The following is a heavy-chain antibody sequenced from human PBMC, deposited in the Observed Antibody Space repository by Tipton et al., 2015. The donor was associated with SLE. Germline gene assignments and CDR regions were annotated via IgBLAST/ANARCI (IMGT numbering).Heavy chain of an antibody. J-gene: IGHJ4*02. CDR3: AKMRHAYGLPYCFAY. D-gene: IGHD4-17*01. CDR1: GFTFSSYA. CDR2: ISGSGGST. V-gene: IGHV3-23*01. Sequence: SLRLSCAASGFTFSSYAMSWVRQAPGKGLEWVSAISGSGGSTYYADSVKGRLTISRDNSKNTLYLQMNSLRAEDSAVYYCAKMRHAYGLPYCFAYWGQATLVTVSS.